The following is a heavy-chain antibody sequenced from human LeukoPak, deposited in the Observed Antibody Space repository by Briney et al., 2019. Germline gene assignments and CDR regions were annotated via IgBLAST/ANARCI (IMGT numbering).Heavy chain of an antibody. CDR3: ARPYYDSSGYYNGAFDY. V-gene: IGHV3-30-3*01. CDR1: GFTFSSYA. Sequence: GGSLRLSCAASGFTFSSYAMHWVRQAPGKGLEWVAVTSYDGSNKYYADSVKGRFTISRDNSKNTLYLQMNSLRAEDTAVYYCARPYYDSSGYYNGAFDYWGQGTLVTVSS. D-gene: IGHD3-22*01. J-gene: IGHJ4*02. CDR2: TSYDGSNK.